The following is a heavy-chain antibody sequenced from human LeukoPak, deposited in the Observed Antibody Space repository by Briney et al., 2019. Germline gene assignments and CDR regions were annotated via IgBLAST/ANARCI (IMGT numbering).Heavy chain of an antibody. D-gene: IGHD1-26*01. V-gene: IGHV3-30*02. Sequence: GGSLRLSCAASEFTFSNYGMHWVRQAPGKGLEWVAFIRYDESNEYYADSVKGRFTISRDNSKNTLYLQMNSLRADDTAVYYCARDNSVGDVAWWFDPWGQGTLVTVSS. CDR2: IRYDESNE. CDR1: EFTFSNYG. CDR3: ARDNSVGDVAWWFDP. J-gene: IGHJ5*02.